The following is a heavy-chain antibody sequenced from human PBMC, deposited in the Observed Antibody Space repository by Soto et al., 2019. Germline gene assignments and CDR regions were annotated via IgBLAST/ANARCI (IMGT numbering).Heavy chain of an antibody. CDR3: ARGAARRSKVDWFDP. J-gene: IGHJ5*02. CDR2: ISSSSSYI. Sequence: EVQLVESGGGLVMPGGSLRLSCAASGFTFSSYSMNWVRQAPGKGLEWVSSISSSSSYIYYADSVKGRFTISRDNAKNSLYLQMNSLRAEDTAVYYCARGAARRSKVDWFDPWGQGTLVTVSS. CDR1: GFTFSSYS. V-gene: IGHV3-21*01. D-gene: IGHD6-6*01.